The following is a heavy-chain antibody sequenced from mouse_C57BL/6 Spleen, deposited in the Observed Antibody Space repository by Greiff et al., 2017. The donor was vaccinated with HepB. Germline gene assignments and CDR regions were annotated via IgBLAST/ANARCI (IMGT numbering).Heavy chain of an antibody. CDR3: ARKESNEGYFDV. J-gene: IGHJ1*03. CDR2: ISSGSSTI. CDR1: GFTFSDYG. D-gene: IGHD2-5*01. V-gene: IGHV5-17*01. Sequence: DVMLVESGGGLVKPGGSLKLSCAASGFTFSDYGMHWVRQAPEKGLEWVAYISSGSSTIYYADTVKGRFTISRDNAKNTLFLQMTSLRSEDTAMYYCARKESNEGYFDVWGTGTTVTVSS.